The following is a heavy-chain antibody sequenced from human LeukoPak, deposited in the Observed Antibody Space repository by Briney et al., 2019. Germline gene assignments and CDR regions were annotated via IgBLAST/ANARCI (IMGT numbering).Heavy chain of an antibody. Sequence: GGSLRLSCAASGFTFSNHWMHWVRPGPGKGLVWVARIKGDGGATNYADSVKGRFTISRDNAKNTLYLQMNSLTDDDTAVYYCAGKYYFTMDVWGQGTTVIVSS. CDR1: GFTFSNHW. V-gene: IGHV3-74*01. CDR2: IKGDGGAT. CDR3: AGKYYFTMDV. J-gene: IGHJ6*02.